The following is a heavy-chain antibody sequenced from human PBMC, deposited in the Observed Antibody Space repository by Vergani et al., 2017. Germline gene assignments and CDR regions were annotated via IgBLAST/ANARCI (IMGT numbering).Heavy chain of an antibody. V-gene: IGHV3-30-3*01. CDR2: ISYDGSNK. D-gene: IGHD6-13*01. CDR1: GFTFSSYA. CDR3: ARGRTGSSSGFDD. J-gene: IGHJ4*02. Sequence: QVQLVESGGGVVQPGRSLRLSCAASGFTFSSYAMHWVRQAPGKGLEWVAVISYDGSNKYYADSVKGRFTISRDNSKNTLYLQMNSLRAEDTAVYYCARGRTGSSSGFDDWGQGTLVTVSS.